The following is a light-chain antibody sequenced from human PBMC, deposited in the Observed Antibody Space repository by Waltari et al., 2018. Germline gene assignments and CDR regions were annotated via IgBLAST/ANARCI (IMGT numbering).Light chain of an antibody. J-gene: IGKJ4*01. CDR1: QTISTS. CDR2: DAS. Sequence: EIVLTQSPATLSLSPGQSAAHSCRASQTISTSLAWYQQKPGQPPRLVIYDASNRATDIPAMFSGSGSETDFNLTISSLESEDFAVYYCQQLYTWPLAFGGGTTVEIK. CDR3: QQLYTWPLA. V-gene: IGKV3-11*01.